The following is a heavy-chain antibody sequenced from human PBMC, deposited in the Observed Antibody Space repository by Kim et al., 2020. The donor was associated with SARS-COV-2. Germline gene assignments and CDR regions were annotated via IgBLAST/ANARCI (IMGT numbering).Heavy chain of an antibody. V-gene: IGHV1-69*13. CDR2: IIPIFGTA. Sequence: SVKVSCKASGGTFSSYAISWVRQAPGQGLEWMGGIIPIFGTANYAQKFQGRVTITADESTSTAYMELSSLRSEDTAVYYCARLGSSGYYYVGSGGALDYWGQGTLVTVSS. D-gene: IGHD3-22*01. J-gene: IGHJ4*02. CDR1: GGTFSSYA. CDR3: ARLGSSGYYYVGSGGALDY.